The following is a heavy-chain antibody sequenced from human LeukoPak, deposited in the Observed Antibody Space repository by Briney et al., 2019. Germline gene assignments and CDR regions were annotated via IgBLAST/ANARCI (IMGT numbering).Heavy chain of an antibody. CDR1: GFTFDDYA. Sequence: PGGSLRLSCAASGFTFDDYAMHWVRQAPGKGLEWVSGISWNSGSIGYADSVKGRFTISRDNAKNSLYLQMNSLRAEDTAVYYCARGRYYDSSGYYYELVPDAFDIWGQGTMVTVSS. CDR2: ISWNSGSI. D-gene: IGHD3-22*01. J-gene: IGHJ3*02. V-gene: IGHV3-9*01. CDR3: ARGRYYDSSGYYYELVPDAFDI.